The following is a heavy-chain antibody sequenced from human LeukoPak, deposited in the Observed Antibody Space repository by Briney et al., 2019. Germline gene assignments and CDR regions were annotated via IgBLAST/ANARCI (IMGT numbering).Heavy chain of an antibody. CDR2: ISAYIGNT. J-gene: IGHJ4*02. Sequence: ASVKVSCKASGYTFNSHGISWVRQAPGQGLEWMGWISAYIGNTNYAQKFQGRVTMTTDTSTSTAYIELRSLRFDDTAVYYCARDPTRRYCSSTSCSFYFDYWGQGTLVTVSS. CDR3: ARDPTRRYCSSTSCSFYFDY. CDR1: GYTFNSHG. D-gene: IGHD2-2*01. V-gene: IGHV1-18*01.